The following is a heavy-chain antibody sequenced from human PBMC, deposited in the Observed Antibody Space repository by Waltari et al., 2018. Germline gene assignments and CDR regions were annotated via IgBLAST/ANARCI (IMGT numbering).Heavy chain of an antibody. V-gene: IGHV4-38-2*01. CDR1: GYSISSGYY. CDR2: IYHSGST. D-gene: IGHD6-13*01. Sequence: QVQLQESGPGLVKPSETLSLTCAVSGYSISSGYYWGWIRQPPGKGLEWIGSIYHSGSTYNSPYLKSRVIISVDTSKNQFSLKLISVTAADTAVYYCARYSIAAAGTRPFDYWGQGTLVTVSS. CDR3: ARYSIAAAGTRPFDY. J-gene: IGHJ4*02.